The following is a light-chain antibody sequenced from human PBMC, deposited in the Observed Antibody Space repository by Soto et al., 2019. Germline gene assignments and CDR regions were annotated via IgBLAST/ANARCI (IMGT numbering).Light chain of an antibody. Sequence: QSALTQPASVSGSPGQSITISCTGTSSDVGGYNFVSWYQQHPGEAPKLVMFDVSNRPSGISSRFSGSKSGNTASLTISGVQPEDEADYHCSSYTTIKTVVFGGGTKLTVL. CDR2: DVS. J-gene: IGLJ2*01. CDR3: SSYTTIKTVV. V-gene: IGLV2-14*03. CDR1: SSDVGGYNF.